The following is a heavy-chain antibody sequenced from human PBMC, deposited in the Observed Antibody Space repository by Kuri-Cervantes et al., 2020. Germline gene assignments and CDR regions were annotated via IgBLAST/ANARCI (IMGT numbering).Heavy chain of an antibody. D-gene: IGHD3-9*01. J-gene: IGHJ6*02. Sequence: GESLKISCAASGFTFSSYGMHWVRQAPGKGLEWVAVIWCDGSNKYYADSVKGRFTISRDNSKNTLYLQMNSLRAEDTAVYYCARDYVLRYFDWSLNGMDVWGQGTTVTVSS. CDR3: ARDYVLRYFDWSLNGMDV. CDR2: IWCDGSNK. CDR1: GFTFSSYG. V-gene: IGHV3-33*01.